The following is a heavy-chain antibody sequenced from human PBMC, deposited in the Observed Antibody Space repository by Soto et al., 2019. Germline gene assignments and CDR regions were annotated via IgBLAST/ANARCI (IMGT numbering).Heavy chain of an antibody. J-gene: IGHJ4*02. CDR2: IRSKANSYAT. D-gene: IGHD6-25*01. CDR1: GFTFRGSA. CDR3: TRHVSANGFDY. V-gene: IGHV3-73*01. Sequence: EVQLEESGGGLVQPAGSLKLSCAASGFTFRGSAMHWVRQASGKGLEWVGRIRSKANSYATAYAASVTGRFTISRDDSKNTAYLQMNSLKTEDTAVYYCTRHVSANGFDYWGQGTLVTVSS.